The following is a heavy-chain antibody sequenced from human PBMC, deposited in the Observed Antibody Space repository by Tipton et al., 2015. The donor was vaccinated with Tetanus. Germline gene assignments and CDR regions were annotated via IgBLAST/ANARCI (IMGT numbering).Heavy chain of an antibody. CDR1: GGSITGFY. J-gene: IGHJ5*02. V-gene: IGHV4-59*01. Sequence: TLSLTCTISGGSITGFYWGWIRQPPGKGLEWIGHAYYTGTTNYNPSLKGRVSISVNTSLDQFSVRLTSVTAADTAVYYCARVRRGCSGGGCYSSFDPWGQGSLVIVSS. CDR3: ARVRRGCSGGGCYSSFDP. D-gene: IGHD2-15*01. CDR2: AYYTGTT.